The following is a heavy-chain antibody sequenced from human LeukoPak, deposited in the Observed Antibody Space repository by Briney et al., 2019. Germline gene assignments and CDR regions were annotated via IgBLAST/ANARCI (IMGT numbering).Heavy chain of an antibody. V-gene: IGHV4-59*01. CDR2: DYYSGSS. CDR1: GGSITNYY. J-gene: IGHJ3*02. D-gene: IGHD3-22*01. Sequence: SETLSLTCTVSGGSITNYYWTWIRQPPGKGLEWIGYDYYSGSSNYNPSLKSRVTISLDTSKNQFSLKMSSVTAADTAVYYCARDLKLDGSSGYYAFDIXXQGXMXTVSS. CDR3: ARDLKLDGSSGYYAFDI.